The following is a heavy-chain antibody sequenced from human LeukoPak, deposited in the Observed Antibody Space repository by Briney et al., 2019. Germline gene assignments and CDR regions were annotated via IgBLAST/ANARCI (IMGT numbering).Heavy chain of an antibody. V-gene: IGHV1-8*01. CDR2: MNPNSGNT. D-gene: IGHD3-3*01. CDR3: ARGRSNVLRFLGTSNWFDP. J-gene: IGHJ5*02. CDR1: GYTFTSYD. Sequence: GASVKVSCKASGYTFTSYDINWVRQATGQGLERMGWMNPNSGNTGYAQKFQGRVTMTRNTSISTAYMELSSLRSEDTAVYYCARGRSNVLRFLGTSNWFDPWGQGTLVTVSS.